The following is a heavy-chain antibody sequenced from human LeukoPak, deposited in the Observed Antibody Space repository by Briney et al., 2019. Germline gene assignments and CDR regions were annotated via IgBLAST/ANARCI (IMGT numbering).Heavy chain of an antibody. CDR1: GGSIGSYY. CDR3: ASGSVEMATIWGD. V-gene: IGHV4-59*01. Sequence: PSETLSLTCTVSGGSIGSYYWSWIRQPPGKGLEWIGYIYYSGSTNYNPSLKSRVTISLDTSKNQFSLKLSSVTAADTAVYYCASGSVEMATIWGDWGQGTLVTVSS. D-gene: IGHD5-24*01. J-gene: IGHJ4*02. CDR2: IYYSGST.